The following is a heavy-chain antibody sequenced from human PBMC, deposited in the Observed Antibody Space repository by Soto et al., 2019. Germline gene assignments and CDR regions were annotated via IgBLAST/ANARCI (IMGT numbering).Heavy chain of an antibody. J-gene: IGHJ4*02. Sequence: QVQLQESGQGLVKPSGTLSLTCAVSGGSIGTINWWRWVRQPPGQGLEWIGEVYHSGSTNYNPSFESRVAMSVDKSTNQSSLKLNSVTAADTALDYCARTSTSGTRFDYWGQGSLVTVSS. V-gene: IGHV4-4*02. CDR2: VYHSGST. CDR3: ARTSTSGTRFDY. CDR1: GGSIGTINW. D-gene: IGHD1-1*01.